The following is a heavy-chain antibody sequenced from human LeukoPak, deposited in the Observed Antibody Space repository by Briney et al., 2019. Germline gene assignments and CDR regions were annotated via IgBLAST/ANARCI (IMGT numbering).Heavy chain of an antibody. CDR3: VKDNGQGGFDY. Sequence: GGSLRLSCSASRFTFGSSLMFWVRQAPGKGPEYVAAISANGVSTYHADTVYGRFTISRDNSKNTLYLQMSSLRAEDTAVYYCVKDNGQGGFDYWGRGTLVTVSS. D-gene: IGHD3-16*01. J-gene: IGHJ4*02. V-gene: IGHV3-64D*09. CDR1: RFTFGSSL. CDR2: ISANGVST.